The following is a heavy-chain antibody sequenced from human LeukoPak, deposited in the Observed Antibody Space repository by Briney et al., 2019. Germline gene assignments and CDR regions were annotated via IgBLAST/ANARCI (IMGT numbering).Heavy chain of an antibody. J-gene: IGHJ6*03. D-gene: IGHD6-19*01. V-gene: IGHV1-69*05. Sequence: SVKVSCKASGGTFSSYAISWVRQAPGQGLEWMGGIIPIFGTANYAQKFQGRVTMTRNTSISKAYMELSSLRSEDTAVYYCARLRLSGYSSGWYKYYYMDVWGKGTTVTISS. CDR1: GGTFSSYA. CDR3: ARLRLSGYSSGWYKYYYMDV. CDR2: IIPIFGTA.